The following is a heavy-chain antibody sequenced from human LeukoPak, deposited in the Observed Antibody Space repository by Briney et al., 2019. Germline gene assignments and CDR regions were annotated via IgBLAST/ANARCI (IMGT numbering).Heavy chain of an antibody. CDR3: ARGYGGLGGMDV. V-gene: IGHV4-34*01. CDR1: GGSFSGYD. Sequence: SETLSLTCAVYGGSFSGYDWSWIRQPPGKGLEWIGEINHSGSTNYSPSLKSRVTISVDTSKNHFSLKVRSVTAADTAVYYCARGYGGLGGMDVWGQGTTVTVSS. D-gene: IGHD4/OR15-4a*01. J-gene: IGHJ6*02. CDR2: INHSGST.